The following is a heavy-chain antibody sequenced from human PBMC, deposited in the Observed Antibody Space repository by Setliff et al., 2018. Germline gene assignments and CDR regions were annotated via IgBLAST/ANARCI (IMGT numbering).Heavy chain of an antibody. V-gene: IGHV4-38-2*02. D-gene: IGHD3-3*01. J-gene: IGHJ5*02. CDR3: ARDKLRFLENWFDP. CDR2: IYHSGST. Sequence: SETLSLTCAVSGYSISSGYYWGWIRQPPGKGLEWIGSIYHSGSTYYNPSLKSRVTISVDTSKNQFSLKLSSVTAADTAVYYCARDKLRFLENWFDPWGQGTLVTVSS. CDR1: GYSISSGYY.